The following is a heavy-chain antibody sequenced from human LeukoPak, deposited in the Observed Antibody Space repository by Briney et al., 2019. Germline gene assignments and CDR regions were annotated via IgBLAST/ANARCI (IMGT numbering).Heavy chain of an antibody. J-gene: IGHJ4*02. CDR1: GGSISSGGYY. Sequence: SETLSLTCTVSGGSISSGGYYWSWIRQHPGKGLEWIGYIYYSGSTYYNPSLKSRVTISVDTSKNQFSLKLSSVTAADTAEYYCARDGYGSGSYYYWGQGTLVTVSS. V-gene: IGHV4-31*03. CDR3: ARDGYGSGSYYY. D-gene: IGHD3-10*01. CDR2: IYYSGST.